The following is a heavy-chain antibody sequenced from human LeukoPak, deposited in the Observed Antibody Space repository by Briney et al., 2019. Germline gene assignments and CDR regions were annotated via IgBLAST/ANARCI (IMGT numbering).Heavy chain of an antibody. CDR1: GYTFTSYY. CDR2: INPSGGST. D-gene: IGHD3-22*01. V-gene: IGHV1-46*01. Sequence: ASVKVSCKASGYTFTSYYMHWVRQAPGQGLEWMGIINPSGGSTSYAQKFQGRVTMTRDTSTSTVYMELSSLRSEDTAVYYCARAPYYYDSSGEIDYWGQGTLVTVSS. CDR3: ARAPYYYDSSGEIDY. J-gene: IGHJ4*02.